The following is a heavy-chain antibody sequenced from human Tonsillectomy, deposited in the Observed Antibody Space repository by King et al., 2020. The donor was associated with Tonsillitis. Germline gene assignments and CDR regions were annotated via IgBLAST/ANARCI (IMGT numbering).Heavy chain of an antibody. CDR1: GFSFGNYA. CDR3: ARGPHVVVVITGTPGNIDF. J-gene: IGHJ4*02. V-gene: IGHV3-30*04. D-gene: IGHD2-15*01. Sequence: VQLVESGGGVVQPGRSLGLSCAASGFSFGNYAMHWVRQAPGRGLEWVAVISHDGSNKYYADSVRGRFTISSDTSKNTLYLQMNSLRAEDTATYYCARGPHVVVVITGTPGNIDFWGQGTLVTVSS. CDR2: ISHDGSNK.